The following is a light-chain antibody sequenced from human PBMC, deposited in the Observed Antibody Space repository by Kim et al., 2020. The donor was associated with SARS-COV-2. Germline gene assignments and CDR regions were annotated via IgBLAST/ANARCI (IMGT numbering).Light chain of an antibody. J-gene: IGLJ3*02. CDR1: SNDVCGYNY. CDR3: SSYSSSSTLV. Sequence: GQSIPISCTGTSNDVCGYNYVSWYQQHPGKAPKLMIYDVTNRPSGVSNRFSGSKSGNTASLTISGLQAEDEADYYCSSYSSSSTLVFGGGTQLTVL. CDR2: DVT. V-gene: IGLV2-14*03.